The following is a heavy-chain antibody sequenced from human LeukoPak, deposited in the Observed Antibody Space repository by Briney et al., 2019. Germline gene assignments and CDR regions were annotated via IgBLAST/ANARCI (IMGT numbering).Heavy chain of an antibody. CDR3: ARQGLRYFDWLLPPYGMDV. CDR2: IYYSGST. D-gene: IGHD3-9*01. Sequence: SETLSLTCTVSGGSISSSSYYWGWIRQPPGKGLEWIGSIYYSGSTYYNPSLKSRVTISVDTSKNQFSLKLSSVTAADTAVYYCARQGLRYFDWLLPPYGMDVWGQGTTVTVSS. J-gene: IGHJ6*02. CDR1: GGSISSSSYY. V-gene: IGHV4-39*01.